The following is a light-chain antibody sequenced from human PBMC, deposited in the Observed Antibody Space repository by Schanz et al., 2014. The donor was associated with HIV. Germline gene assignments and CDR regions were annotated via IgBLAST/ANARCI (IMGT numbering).Light chain of an antibody. CDR1: SSDVGGYNY. V-gene: IGLV2-14*03. CDR3: QSYDSSLSVI. Sequence: QSVLTQPASVSGSPGQSITISCTGTSSDVGGYNYVSWYQHHPGKAPKLMIYDVTKRPSGVPDRFSGSKSGTSASLAITGLQAEDEADYYCQSYDSSLSVIFGGGTKLTVL. J-gene: IGLJ2*01. CDR2: DVT.